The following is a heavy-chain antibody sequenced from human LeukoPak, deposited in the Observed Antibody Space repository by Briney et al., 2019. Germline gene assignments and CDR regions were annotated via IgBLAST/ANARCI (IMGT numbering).Heavy chain of an antibody. J-gene: IGHJ5*02. Sequence: LSQTLSLTCAISGDIVSSNSVTWNWIRQSPSRGLEWLGRTYYRSTWYNDYAVSVRGRITVNPDTPKNQFSLHLNSVTPEDTAVYYCARRLTQYDCFDPWGQGILVTVSS. CDR3: ARRLTQYDCFDP. V-gene: IGHV6-1*01. D-gene: IGHD2-2*01. CDR1: GDIVSSNSVT. CDR2: TYYRSTWYN.